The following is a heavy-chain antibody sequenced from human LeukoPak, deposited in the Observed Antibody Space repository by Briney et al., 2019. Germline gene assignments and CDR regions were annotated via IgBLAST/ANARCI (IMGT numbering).Heavy chain of an antibody. CDR2: ISYDGSNQ. V-gene: IGHV3-30*18. D-gene: IGHD6-19*01. CDR1: GFTFSNYG. Sequence: GGSLRLSCAASGFTFSNYGIHWVRQAPGKGLEWVVVISYDGSNQYYADSVKGRFTISRDNSKNTLYLQMNSLRPEDTAVYYCVKDEIITVTGTNYFYMDVWGKGTSVTVSS. J-gene: IGHJ6*03. CDR3: VKDEIITVTGTNYFYMDV.